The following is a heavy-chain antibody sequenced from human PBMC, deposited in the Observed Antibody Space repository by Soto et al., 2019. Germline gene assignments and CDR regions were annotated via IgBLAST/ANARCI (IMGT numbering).Heavy chain of an antibody. D-gene: IGHD3-22*01. J-gene: IGHJ6*02. CDR3: ARHGPRVYYDNSDYYYYGMDV. V-gene: IGHV5-51*01. Sequence: GESLKISCKASGYDFARHWIGWVRQLPVKGFEWMGIIYPVDSDTRYNPSFQGQVTISADQSITTAYLQWSSLRASDTAMYYCARHGPRVYYDNSDYYYYGMDVWGQGTTVTVSS. CDR2: IYPVDSDT. CDR1: GYDFARHW.